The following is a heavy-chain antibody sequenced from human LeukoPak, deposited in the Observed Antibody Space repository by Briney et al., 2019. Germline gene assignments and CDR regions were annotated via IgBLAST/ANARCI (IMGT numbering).Heavy chain of an antibody. CDR2: ISSSSSYI. CDR1: GFTFSSSW. V-gene: IGHV3-21*01. Sequence: GGSLRLSCAASGFTFSSSWMHWVRQAPGKGLEWVSSISSSSSYIYYADSVKGRFTISRDNAKNSLYLQMNSLRAEDTAVYYCAREVGAEKSRWFDPWGQGTLVTVSS. D-gene: IGHD1-26*01. J-gene: IGHJ5*02. CDR3: AREVGAEKSRWFDP.